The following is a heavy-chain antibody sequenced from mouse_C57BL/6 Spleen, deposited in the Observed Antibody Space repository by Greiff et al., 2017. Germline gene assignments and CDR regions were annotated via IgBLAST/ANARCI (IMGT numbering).Heavy chain of an antibody. V-gene: IGHV1-15*01. Sequence: QVQLQQSGAELVRPGASVTLSCKASGYTFTDYEMHWVKQTPVHGLEWIGAIDPETGGTAYNQKFKGKAILTADKSSSTAYMELRSLTSEDSAVYYCTRYSNWYFDVWGTGTTVTVSS. CDR2: IDPETGGT. CDR1: GYTFTDYE. D-gene: IGHD2-5*01. J-gene: IGHJ1*03. CDR3: TRYSNWYFDV.